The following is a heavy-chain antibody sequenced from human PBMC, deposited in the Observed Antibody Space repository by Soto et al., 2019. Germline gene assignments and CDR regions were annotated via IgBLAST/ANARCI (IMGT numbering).Heavy chain of an antibody. CDR3: AREPHPYYDFWSGYSSYYYYGMDV. J-gene: IGHJ6*02. CDR1: GYTFTGYY. CDR2: INPNSGGT. V-gene: IGHV1-2*04. Sequence: GGSVKVSCKASGYTFTGYYMHWVRQAPGQGLEWMGWINPNSGGTNYAQKFQGWVTMTRDTSISTAYMELSRLRSDDTAVYYCAREPHPYYDFWSGYSSYYYYGMDVWGQGTTVTVSS. D-gene: IGHD3-3*01.